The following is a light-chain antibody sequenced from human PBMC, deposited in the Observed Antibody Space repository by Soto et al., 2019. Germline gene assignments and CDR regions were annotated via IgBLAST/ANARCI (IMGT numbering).Light chain of an antibody. CDR3: QQYNGYWA. CDR2: EAS. V-gene: IGKV1-5*03. Sequence: IQMTQSPSTLSASVGDRVTITCRASQSISGSLAWYQQKPGKAPRLLIYEASNLKSGVPSRFSGSGSGTEYTLTISSLHPDDFASYYCQQYNGYWAFGQGTKVEIK. CDR1: QSISGS. J-gene: IGKJ1*01.